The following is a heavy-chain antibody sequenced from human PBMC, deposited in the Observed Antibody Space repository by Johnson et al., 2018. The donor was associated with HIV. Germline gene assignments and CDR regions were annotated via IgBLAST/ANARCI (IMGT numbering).Heavy chain of an antibody. D-gene: IGHD2-15*01. Sequence: MKWVRQTPGMGLEWVSAINWNAGRTGYTDSVKGRFTICRDNAKNSLYVEMNSLRAEDTAVYYCATFGGGSCHAFDIWGQGTMVTVSP. J-gene: IGHJ3*02. V-gene: IGHV3-20*03. CDR2: INWNAGRT. CDR3: ATFGGGSCHAFDI.